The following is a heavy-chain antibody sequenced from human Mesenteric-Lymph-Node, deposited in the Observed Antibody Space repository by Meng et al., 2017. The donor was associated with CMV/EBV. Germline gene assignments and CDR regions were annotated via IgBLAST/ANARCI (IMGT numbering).Heavy chain of an antibody. D-gene: IGHD2-15*01. Sequence: SETLSLTCAVSGYSISSSNWWGWIRQPPGKGLEWIGYIYYSGSIYYNPSLKSRVTMSVDTYKNQFSLKVSSVTAVDTAVYYCARSGSSDGVSFDYWGQGTLVTVSS. CDR2: IYYSGSI. CDR3: ARSGSSDGVSFDY. V-gene: IGHV4-28*05. CDR1: GYSISSSNW. J-gene: IGHJ4*02.